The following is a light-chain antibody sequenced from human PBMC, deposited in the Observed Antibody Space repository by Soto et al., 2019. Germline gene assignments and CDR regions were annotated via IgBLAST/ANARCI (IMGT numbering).Light chain of an antibody. V-gene: IGKV3-20*01. Sequence: EIVLTQSLGTLSLSPGERATLSCRASQSVSSYYLAWYQQRPGQAPRLLIYGASNRATGIPDRFSGSGSGTDFTLTINRLEPEDFAVYYCHQYGSSPYTFGQGTKVEIK. CDR2: GAS. CDR1: QSVSSYY. J-gene: IGKJ2*01. CDR3: HQYGSSPYT.